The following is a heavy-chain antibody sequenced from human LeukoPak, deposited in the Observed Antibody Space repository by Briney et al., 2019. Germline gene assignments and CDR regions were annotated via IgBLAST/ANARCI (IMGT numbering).Heavy chain of an antibody. V-gene: IGHV4-59*01. Sequence: PSETLSLTCAVYGGSFSGYYWSWIRQPPGKGLEWIGYIYYSGSTNYNPSLKSRVTISVDTSKNQFSLKLSSVTAADTAVYYCARDRSGTIDYWGQGTLVTVSS. J-gene: IGHJ4*02. D-gene: IGHD1-26*01. CDR1: GGSFSGYY. CDR2: IYYSGST. CDR3: ARDRSGTIDY.